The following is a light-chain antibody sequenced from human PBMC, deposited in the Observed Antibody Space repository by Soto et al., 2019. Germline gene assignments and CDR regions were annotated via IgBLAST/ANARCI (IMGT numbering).Light chain of an antibody. CDR1: QGIRRD. V-gene: IGKV1-6*01. Sequence: AIQMTQSPSSLSASVGDTVTITCRASQGIRRDLSWYQQKPGEAPKLLIYSASDLQGAVPSRFRGSGSGTDVTLTISSLQPEDFATYYCLQDFNFPRTFGQGTKVEV. CDR2: SAS. J-gene: IGKJ1*01. CDR3: LQDFNFPRT.